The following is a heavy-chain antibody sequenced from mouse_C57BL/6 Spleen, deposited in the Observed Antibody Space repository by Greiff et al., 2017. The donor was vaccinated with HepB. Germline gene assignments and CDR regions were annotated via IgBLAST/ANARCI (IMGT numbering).Heavy chain of an antibody. Sequence: QVQLKQPGAELVRPGSSVKLSCKASGYTFTSYWMDWVKQRPGQGLEWIGNIYPSDSETHYNQKFKDKATLTVDKSSSTAYMQLSSLTSEDSAVYYCARGNYGSSFDYWGQGTTLTVSS. CDR1: GYTFTSYW. V-gene: IGHV1-61*01. CDR2: IYPSDSET. D-gene: IGHD1-1*01. CDR3: ARGNYGSSFDY. J-gene: IGHJ2*01.